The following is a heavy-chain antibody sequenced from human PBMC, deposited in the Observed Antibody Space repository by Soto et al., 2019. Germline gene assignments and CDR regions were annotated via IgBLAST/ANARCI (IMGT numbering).Heavy chain of an antibody. D-gene: IGHD3-9*01. CDR3: ARVDILTGLPQDY. J-gene: IGHJ4*02. V-gene: IGHV4-34*01. CDR1: GGSFDAYK. Sequence: SETLSLTCAVYGGSFDAYKWSWIRQTPGRGLEWIGDINHGGSTDYNPSLKSRVTISIDTSKNQYSLKLNSVTDEDTAVYYCARVDILTGLPQDYWGQGTLVTVSS. CDR2: INHGGST.